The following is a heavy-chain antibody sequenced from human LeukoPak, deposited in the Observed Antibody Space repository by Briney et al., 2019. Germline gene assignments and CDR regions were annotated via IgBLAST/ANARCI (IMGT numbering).Heavy chain of an antibody. J-gene: IGHJ5*02. V-gene: IGHV1-46*01. CDR2: ISPSGAST. CDR1: GYTFTSNY. D-gene: IGHD2-2*01. Sequence: ASVKVSCKSFGYTFTSNYMHWVRQAPGQGPEWMGVISPSGASTTYAQTFQGRVTLTRDMSTSTDYLELSSLRSEDTAVYYCARTTEDCNSASCYQYCFDPWGQGTLVTVSS. CDR3: ARTTEDCNSASCYQYCFDP.